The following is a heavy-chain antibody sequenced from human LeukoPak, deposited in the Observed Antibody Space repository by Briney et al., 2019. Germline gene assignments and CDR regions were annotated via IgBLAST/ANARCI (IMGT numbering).Heavy chain of an antibody. Sequence: PSVKVSCKASGYTFTGYSMHWVRQAPGQGLEWMGWINPNSGGTNYAQKFQGRVTMTRNTSIGTAYMELSSLRSEDTAVYHCARARGVLRFLEWLLPYWGQGTLVTVSS. J-gene: IGHJ4*02. CDR2: INPNSGGT. CDR1: GYTFTGYS. CDR3: ARARGVLRFLEWLLPY. V-gene: IGHV1-2*02. D-gene: IGHD3-3*01.